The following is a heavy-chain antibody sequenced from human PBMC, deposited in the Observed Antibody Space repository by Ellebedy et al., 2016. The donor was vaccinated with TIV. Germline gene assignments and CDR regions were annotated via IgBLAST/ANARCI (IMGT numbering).Heavy chain of an antibody. V-gene: IGHV3-23*01. CDR1: GFTFSNYA. CDR3: VKSGLGYCSSTSCQPGDH. CDR2: ITGSGDST. D-gene: IGHD2-2*01. J-gene: IGHJ4*02. Sequence: GGSLRLXXAASGFTFSNYAMNWVRQAPGKGLEWVSGITGSGDSTYYADSVKGRFTISRDNSKNTLYLQMSSLRAEDTSVYYCVKSGLGYCSSTSCQPGDHWGQGTLVTVSS.